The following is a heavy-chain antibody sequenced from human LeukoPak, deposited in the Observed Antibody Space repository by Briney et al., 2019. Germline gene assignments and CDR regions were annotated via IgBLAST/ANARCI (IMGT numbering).Heavy chain of an antibody. CDR1: RFIFSNYA. D-gene: IGHD3-22*01. V-gene: IGHV3-23*01. CDR2: ISGSGGST. Sequence: GGSLRLSCAASRFIFSNYAMSWVRQAPGKGLEWVSAISGSGGSTYYADSVKGRFTISRDNSKNTLYLQMNSLRAEDTAVYYCAKNNPPPYYYDSSGYCGFDYWGQGTLVTVSS. J-gene: IGHJ4*02. CDR3: AKNNPPPYYYDSSGYCGFDY.